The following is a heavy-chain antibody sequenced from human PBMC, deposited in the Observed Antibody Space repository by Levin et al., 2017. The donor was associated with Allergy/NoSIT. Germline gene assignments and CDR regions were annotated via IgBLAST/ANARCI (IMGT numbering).Heavy chain of an antibody. CDR3: ARRYLDS. J-gene: IGHJ4*02. Sequence: PGGSLRLSCAASGFTFSLYWMHWVRQAPGKGLEWVANIKPDGSEKYYVNSVKGRFTIYRDNANNSLYLQMNSLRAEDSAVYYCARRYLDSWGQGTLVTVSS. V-gene: IGHV3-7*01. CDR1: GFTFSLYW. CDR2: IKPDGSEK.